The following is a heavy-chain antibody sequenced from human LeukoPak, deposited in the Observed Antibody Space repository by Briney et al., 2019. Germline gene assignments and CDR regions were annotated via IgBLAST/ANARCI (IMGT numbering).Heavy chain of an antibody. CDR2: ISGSGGST. V-gene: IGHV3-23*01. CDR3: AKGLYSSSWLGAFDI. J-gene: IGHJ3*02. Sequence: PGGSLRLSCAASGFTFSSYAMSWVRQAPGKGLEWVSAISGSGGSTYYADSVKGRFSISRDNSMNTLYLQMNSLRAEDTAVYYCAKGLYSSSWLGAFDIWGHGTVVTVSS. D-gene: IGHD6-13*01. CDR1: GFTFSSYA.